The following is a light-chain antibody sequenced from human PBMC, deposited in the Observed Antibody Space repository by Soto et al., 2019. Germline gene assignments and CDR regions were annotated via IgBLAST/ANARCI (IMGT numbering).Light chain of an antibody. CDR1: QSINSF. V-gene: IGKV3-11*01. Sequence: EIVLTQSPGTLSLSPGERATLSCRASQSINSFLAWYQQRRGQAPRLLIHGASNRATGIPDRFSGSGSGTDFTLTISSLQPEDFTTYYCLQDYNYPRTFGQGTKVDIK. J-gene: IGKJ1*01. CDR2: GAS. CDR3: LQDYNYPRT.